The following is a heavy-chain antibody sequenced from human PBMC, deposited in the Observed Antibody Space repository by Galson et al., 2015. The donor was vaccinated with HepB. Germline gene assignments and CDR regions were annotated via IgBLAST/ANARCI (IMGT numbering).Heavy chain of an antibody. CDR1: GFSLSTSGVG. CDR3: AHSTAVVVPTSFQSGNWFDP. CDR2: IYWDDDK. D-gene: IGHD2-2*01. V-gene: IGHV2-5*02. Sequence: PALVKPTQTLTLTCTFPGFSLSTSGVGVGWIRQPPGKALEWLALIYWDDDKRYSPSLKSRLTITKDTSKNQVVLTMTNMDPVDTATYYCAHSTAVVVPTSFQSGNWFDPWGQGTLVTVSS. J-gene: IGHJ5*02.